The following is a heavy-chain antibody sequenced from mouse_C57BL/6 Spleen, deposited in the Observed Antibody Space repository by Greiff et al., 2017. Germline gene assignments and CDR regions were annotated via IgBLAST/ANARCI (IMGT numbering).Heavy chain of an antibody. V-gene: IGHV1-64*01. CDR3: ARPYYYGSSFYWYFDV. CDR1: GYTFTSYW. CDR2: IHPNSGST. Sequence: QVQLQQPGAELVKPGASVKLSCKASGYTFTSYWMHWVKQRPGQGLEWIGMIHPNSGSTNSNEKFKSKATLTVDKSSSTAYMQLSSLTSEDSAVYYCARPYYYGSSFYWYFDVWGTGTTVTVAS. J-gene: IGHJ1*03. D-gene: IGHD1-1*01.